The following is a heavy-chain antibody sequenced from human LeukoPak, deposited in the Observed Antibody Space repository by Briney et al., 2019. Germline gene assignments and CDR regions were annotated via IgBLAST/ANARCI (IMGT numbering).Heavy chain of an antibody. CDR3: ARGPGYLGLQYYFDY. CDR1: GGTFSTYA. D-gene: IGHD5-18*01. J-gene: IGHJ4*02. CDR2: IIPIFRAP. V-gene: IGHV1-69*13. Sequence: ASVKVSCKASGGTFSTYAFSWVRQAPGQGLEWMGGIIPIFRAPNYAQNFQGRVTLTADESTSTAYMELSSLRSDDTAVYYCARGPGYLGLQYYFDYWGPGTLVTVSS.